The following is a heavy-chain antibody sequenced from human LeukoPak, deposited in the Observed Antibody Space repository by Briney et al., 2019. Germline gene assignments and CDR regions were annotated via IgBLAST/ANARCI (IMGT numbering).Heavy chain of an antibody. CDR3: ARDMDSSGYYYVGAFDI. Sequence: PSETLSLTCTVSGGSVSSGSYYWSWIRQPAGKGLEWIGRIYTSGSTNYNPSLKSRVTISVDTSKNQFSLKLSSVTAADTAVYYCARDMDSSGYYYVGAFDIWGQGTMVTVSS. CDR2: IYTSGST. D-gene: IGHD3-22*01. CDR1: GGSVSSGSYY. J-gene: IGHJ3*02. V-gene: IGHV4-61*02.